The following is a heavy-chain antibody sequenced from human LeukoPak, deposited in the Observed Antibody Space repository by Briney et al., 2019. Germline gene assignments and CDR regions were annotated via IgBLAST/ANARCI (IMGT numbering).Heavy chain of an antibody. D-gene: IGHD6-13*01. CDR3: ANRPAAAGFL. J-gene: IGHJ4*02. V-gene: IGHV3-23*01. CDR2: ISGSGSST. CDR1: GFTVSSNY. Sequence: LSGGSLRPSCAASGFTVSSNYMSWVRQAPGKGLEWVSAISGSGSSTYYADSVKGRFTISRDNSRNTLYLQMNSLRAEDTALYYCANRPAAAGFLWGQGTLVTVSS.